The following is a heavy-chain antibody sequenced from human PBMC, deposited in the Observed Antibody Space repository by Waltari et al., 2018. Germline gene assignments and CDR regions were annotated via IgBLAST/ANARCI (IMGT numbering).Heavy chain of an antibody. J-gene: IGHJ5*02. V-gene: IGHV3-74*01. CDR1: GFTFSSYW. D-gene: IGHD3-3*01. CDR2: INSDGSST. CDR3: ARALVLRFLEWSP. Sequence: EVQLVESGGGLVQPGGSLRLSCAASGFTFSSYWMPWVRQAPGKGLVWGERINSDGSSTSYADSVKGRFTISRDNAKNTLYLQMNSLRAEDTAVYYCARALVLRFLEWSPRGQGTLVTVCS.